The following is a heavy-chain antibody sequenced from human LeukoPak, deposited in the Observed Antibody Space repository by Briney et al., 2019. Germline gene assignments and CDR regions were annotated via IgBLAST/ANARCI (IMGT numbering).Heavy chain of an antibody. D-gene: IGHD4-17*01. J-gene: IGHJ4*02. V-gene: IGHV4-59*01. CDR2: IYYSGST. Sequence: KPSETLSLTCTVSGGSISSYYWSWIRQPPGKGLEWIGYIYYSGSTNYNPSLKSRVTISVDTSKNQFSLKLSSVTAADTAVYYCARGDDYGDYDYWGQGTLVTVSS. CDR1: GGSISSYY. CDR3: ARGDDYGDYDY.